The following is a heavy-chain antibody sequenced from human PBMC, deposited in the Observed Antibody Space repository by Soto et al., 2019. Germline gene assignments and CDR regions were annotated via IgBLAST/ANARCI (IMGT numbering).Heavy chain of an antibody. Sequence: GGSLRLSCAAFGFTFSTYGMNWVRQAPGKGLECVSGVTGRGGGTDYADSVKGRFTVSRDNSKNTVYLQMDSLRVEDTAVYYCYNSGARLHYFDHCGQGAVVTVSS. D-gene: IGHD6-6*01. V-gene: IGHV3-23*01. CDR2: VTGRGGGT. CDR1: GFTFSTYG. CDR3: YNSGARLHYFDH. J-gene: IGHJ4*02.